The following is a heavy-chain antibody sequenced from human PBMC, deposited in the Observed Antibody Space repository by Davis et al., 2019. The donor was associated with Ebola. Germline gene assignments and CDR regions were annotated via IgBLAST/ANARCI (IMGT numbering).Heavy chain of an antibody. CDR3: ARGVQCGGSCYAFFDN. CDR1: GFTFSDYA. Sequence: GESLKISCAASGFTFSDYALSWVRQAPGQGLEWVSGINDGGGVTDYADSVKGRFTISKDKSKNTLYLQMNSLRDDDTAVYYCARGVQCGGSCYAFFDNWGLGTLVTVSS. V-gene: IGHV3-23*01. CDR2: INDGGGVT. D-gene: IGHD2-15*01. J-gene: IGHJ4*02.